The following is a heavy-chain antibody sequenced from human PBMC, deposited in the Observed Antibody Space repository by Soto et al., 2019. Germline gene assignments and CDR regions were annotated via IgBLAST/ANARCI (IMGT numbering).Heavy chain of an antibody. D-gene: IGHD5-12*01. CDR3: ARDSLALFDS. Sequence: SETLSLTCTVSDDSVSSGSYYWTWIRQPPGKGLEWIGYIYSSGSTLHNPSLKSRVIISVDTSMNQFSLKLSSVTAADTAVYYCARDSLALFDSWGQGALVTVSS. J-gene: IGHJ4*02. CDR2: IYSSGST. V-gene: IGHV4-61*01. CDR1: DDSVSSGSYY.